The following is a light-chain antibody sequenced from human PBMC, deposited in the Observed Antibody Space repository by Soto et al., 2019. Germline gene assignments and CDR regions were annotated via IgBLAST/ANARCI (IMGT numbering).Light chain of an antibody. Sequence: QSVLTQPASVYGSPGQSITFSCTGTSSDVGGYNYVSWYQQHPGKAPKVMIYDVSNRPSGVSNRFSGSKSGNTASLTISGLQAEEDPDYYCSSYTSSSTLEAVFGTGTKVTV. J-gene: IGLJ1*01. CDR1: SSDVGGYNY. V-gene: IGLV2-14*01. CDR2: DVS. CDR3: SSYTSSSTLEAV.